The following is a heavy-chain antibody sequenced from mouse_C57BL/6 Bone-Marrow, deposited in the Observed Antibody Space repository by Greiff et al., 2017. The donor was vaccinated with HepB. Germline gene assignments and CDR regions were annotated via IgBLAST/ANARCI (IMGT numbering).Heavy chain of an antibody. D-gene: IGHD1-1*01. CDR3: IHTVVATDWYFDV. V-gene: IGHV1-81*01. Sequence: QVQLQQSGAELARPGASVKLSCKASGYTFTSYGISWVKQRTGQGLEWIGEIYPRSGNTYYNEKFKGKATLTADKSSSTAYMELRSLTSEDSAVYFCIHTVVATDWYFDVWGTGTTVTVAS. J-gene: IGHJ1*03. CDR2: IYPRSGNT. CDR1: GYTFTSYG.